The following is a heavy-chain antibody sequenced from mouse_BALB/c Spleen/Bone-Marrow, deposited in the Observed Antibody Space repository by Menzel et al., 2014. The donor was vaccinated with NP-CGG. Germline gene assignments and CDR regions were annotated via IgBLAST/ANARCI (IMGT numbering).Heavy chain of an antibody. V-gene: IGHV14-3*02. CDR2: IDPATGNT. Sequence: EEQLQQSGADLVKPGASVKLSCTASGFSIQDTYMHWVKQRPEQGLEWIGRIDPATGNTKYDPKFPGKATITADPSSNTAYLQISSLTSEDTAVYYCSHYGNNGDYAMDYWGQGTPVAGSS. D-gene: IGHD2-1*01. CDR1: GFSIQDTY. CDR3: SHYGNNGDYAMDY. J-gene: IGHJ4*01.